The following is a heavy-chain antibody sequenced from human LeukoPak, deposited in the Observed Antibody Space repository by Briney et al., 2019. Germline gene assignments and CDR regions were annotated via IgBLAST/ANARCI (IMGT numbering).Heavy chain of an antibody. CDR3: AEVGGYNFWSGYRYFDY. CDR1: GFTFSSYA. Sequence: GGSLRLSCAASGFTFSSYAMSWVRQAPGKGLEWVSAISGSGGSTYYADSVKGRFTISRDNSKNTLYLQMNSLRAEDMAVYYCAEVGGYNFWSGYRYFDYWGQGTLVTVSS. V-gene: IGHV3-23*01. D-gene: IGHD3-3*01. CDR2: ISGSGGST. J-gene: IGHJ4*02.